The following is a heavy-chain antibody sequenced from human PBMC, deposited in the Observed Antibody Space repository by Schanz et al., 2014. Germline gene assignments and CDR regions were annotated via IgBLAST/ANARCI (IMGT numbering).Heavy chain of an antibody. Sequence: QVQLQESGPRLVKPSETLSLICTVSGGSITSSGFYWAWIRQPPGKGLEWIGSIYYNGGTPLYTPSLKIPAAISANTSKIHFTMKLSSVAAADTAVNYCARQGTTRFQYYMDVWGEGTSVFVS. CDR2: IYYNGGTP. CDR1: GGSITSSGFY. D-gene: IGHD1-1*01. CDR3: ARQGTTRFQYYMDV. J-gene: IGHJ6*03. V-gene: IGHV4-39*01.